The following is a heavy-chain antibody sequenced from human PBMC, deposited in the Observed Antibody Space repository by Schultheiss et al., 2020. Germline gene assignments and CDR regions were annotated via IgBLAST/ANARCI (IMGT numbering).Heavy chain of an antibody. CDR2: INHSGST. CDR1: GGSFSGYY. J-gene: IGHJ4*02. V-gene: IGHV4-34*01. CDR3: ARWTAGGPGEFDY. Sequence: SETLSLTCAVYGGSFSGYYWSWIRQPPGKGLEWIGEINHSGSTNYNPSLKSRVTISVDTSKNQFSLKLSSVTAADTAVYYCARWTAGGPGEFDYWGQGTLVTGSS. D-gene: IGHD3-10*01.